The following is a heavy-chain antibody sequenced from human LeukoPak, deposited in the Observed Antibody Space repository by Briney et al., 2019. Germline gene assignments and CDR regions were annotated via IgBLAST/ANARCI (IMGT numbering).Heavy chain of an antibody. D-gene: IGHD5-18*01. CDR1: GFTFSSYG. CDR3: AKLVDTAMFDY. V-gene: IGHV3-30*18. J-gene: IGHJ4*02. Sequence: PGGSLRLSCAASGFTFSSYGMHWVRQAPGKGLEWVAVISYDGSNKYYADSVEGRFTISRDNSKNTLYLQMNSLRAEDTAVYYCAKLVDTAMFDYWGQGTLVTVSS. CDR2: ISYDGSNK.